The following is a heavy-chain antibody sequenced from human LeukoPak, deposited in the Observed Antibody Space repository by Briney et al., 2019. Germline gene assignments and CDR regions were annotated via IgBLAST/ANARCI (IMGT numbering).Heavy chain of an antibody. Sequence: QPGGSLRLSCAASGFTFSSYAMSWVRQAPGKGLEWVSGISGSGSITYYADSVKGRFTISRDNSKNTLYLQMNSLTAEDTAVYYCAKDSSSGGSCFDYRGQGTLVTVSS. D-gene: IGHD2-15*01. CDR3: AKDSSSGGSCFDY. CDR2: ISGSGSIT. CDR1: GFTFSSYA. V-gene: IGHV3-23*01. J-gene: IGHJ4*02.